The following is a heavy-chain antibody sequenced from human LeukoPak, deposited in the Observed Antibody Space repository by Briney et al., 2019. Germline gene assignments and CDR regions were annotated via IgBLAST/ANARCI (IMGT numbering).Heavy chain of an antibody. CDR2: INHSGST. CDR3: ARVVATWPYYFDY. CDR1: GGSFSDYY. J-gene: IGHJ4*02. V-gene: IGHV4-34*01. D-gene: IGHD5-12*01. Sequence: SETLSLTCGVYGGSFSDYYWRWIRQPPGKGLEWIGEINHSGSTNYNPSLKSRVTISVGTSKNQFSLKLSSVTAADTAVYYCARVVATWPYYFDYWGQGTLVTVSS.